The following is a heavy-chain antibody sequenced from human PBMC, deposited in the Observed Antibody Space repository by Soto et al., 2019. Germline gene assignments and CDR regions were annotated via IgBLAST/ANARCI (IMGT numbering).Heavy chain of an antibody. CDR3: ATGYSSYYYYYYYMNV. Sequence: GGSLRLSCAASGFTFSSYAMSWVRQAPGKGLEWVSAISGSGGSTYYADSVKGRFTISRDNSKNTLYLQMNSLRAEDTAVYYCATGYSSYYYYYYYMNVWGKGTTVTVSS. D-gene: IGHD3-9*01. CDR2: ISGSGGST. CDR1: GFTFSSYA. J-gene: IGHJ6*03. V-gene: IGHV3-23*01.